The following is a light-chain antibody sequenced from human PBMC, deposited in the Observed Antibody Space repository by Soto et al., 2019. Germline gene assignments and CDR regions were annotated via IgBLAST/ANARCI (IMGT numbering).Light chain of an antibody. CDR2: GNS. CDR1: SSNIGAGYD. Sequence: QSVLTQPPSVSGAPGQRVTISCTGSSSNIGAGYDVHWYQQLPGTAPKLLLYGNSNRPSGVPDRFSGPKSGTSASLAITGLQAEDEADYCCQSYDSSLSGYVFGTGTKLTVL. V-gene: IGLV1-40*01. J-gene: IGLJ1*01. CDR3: QSYDSSLSGYV.